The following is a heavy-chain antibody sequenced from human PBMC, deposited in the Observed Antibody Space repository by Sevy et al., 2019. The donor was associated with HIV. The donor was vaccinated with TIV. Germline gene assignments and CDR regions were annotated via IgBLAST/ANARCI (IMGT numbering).Heavy chain of an antibody. J-gene: IGHJ6*02. Sequence: GGSLRLSCTASGFTFGDYAMSWLRQAPGKGLEWVGFIKSKTYGGTTEYAGSVKGRFTISKEDSKSIAYLQMNSLKTEDTALYYCSRVQGTISPYNYFGMDVWGQGTTVTVSS. CDR2: IKSKTYGGTT. CDR3: SRVQGTISPYNYFGMDV. CDR1: GFTFGDYA. D-gene: IGHD3-3*01. V-gene: IGHV3-49*03.